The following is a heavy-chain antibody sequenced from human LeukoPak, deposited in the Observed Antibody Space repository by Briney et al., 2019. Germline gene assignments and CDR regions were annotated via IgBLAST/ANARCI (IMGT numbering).Heavy chain of an antibody. D-gene: IGHD3-22*01. Sequence: ASVKVSCKASGYTFTSYAMNWVRQAPGQGLEWMGWINTNTGNPTYAQGFTGRFVFSLDTSVSTAYLQISSLKAEDTAVYYCARDLKMPYYYDSSGPAVHWGQGTLVTVSS. V-gene: IGHV7-4-1*02. CDR3: ARDLKMPYYYDSSGPAVH. J-gene: IGHJ4*02. CDR1: GYTFTSYA. CDR2: INTNTGNP.